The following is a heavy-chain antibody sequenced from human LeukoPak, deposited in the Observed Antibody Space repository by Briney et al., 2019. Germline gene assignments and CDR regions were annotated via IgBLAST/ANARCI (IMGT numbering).Heavy chain of an antibody. V-gene: IGHV4-59*08. CDR3: ARRGGYGSGSYALNF. CDR2: IYNLGST. CDR1: GASISSYY. D-gene: IGHD3-10*01. J-gene: IGHJ4*02. Sequence: SETLSLTCTVSGASISSYYWSWIRQPPGTGPEWIGYIYNLGSTNYNPSLKSRVNISIDTSKNQFSLKLSSVTAADTAVYYCARRGGYGSGSYALNFWGQGTLVTVSS.